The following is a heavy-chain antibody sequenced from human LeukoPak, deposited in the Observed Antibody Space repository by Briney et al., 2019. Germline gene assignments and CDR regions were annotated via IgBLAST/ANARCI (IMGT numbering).Heavy chain of an antibody. CDR3: ARAEYCGRDCSYGVDV. CDR1: GFTFSSYW. V-gene: IGHV3-7*04. CDR2: IKQDGSNQ. D-gene: IGHD2-21*01. Sequence: GGSLRLSCAASGFTFSSYWMNWVRQAPGKGLEWVANIKQDGSNQYYVDSVKGRFTISRDNAMNSLYLQMNSLRAEDTAVYFCARAEYCGRDCSYGVDVWSHGTTVTVSS. J-gene: IGHJ6*02.